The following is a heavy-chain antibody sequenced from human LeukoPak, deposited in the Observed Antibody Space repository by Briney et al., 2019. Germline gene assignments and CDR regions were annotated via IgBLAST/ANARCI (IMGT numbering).Heavy chain of an antibody. CDR1: GDSVSSNIAA. J-gene: IGHJ4*02. CDR3: ARDRSFGYGSHFDY. Sequence: SQTLSLTCAISGDSVSSNIAAWNWLRQSPSSGLEWLGRTFYRSKWYNDYAVSVKGRITINPDTSKNHFYLQLNSVTPEDTAVYYCARDRSFGYGSHFDYWGQGTLVTVSS. D-gene: IGHD5-18*01. V-gene: IGHV6-1*01. CDR2: TFYRSKWYN.